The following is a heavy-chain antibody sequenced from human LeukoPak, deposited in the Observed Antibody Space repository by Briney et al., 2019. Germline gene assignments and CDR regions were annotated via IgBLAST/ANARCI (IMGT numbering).Heavy chain of an antibody. J-gene: IGHJ3*02. Sequence: GRYLRLSCAASGFTFSSYDMHWVRQAPGKGLEWVAFISSDGSDKYYADSMKGRFTISRDNSKNTLYLQMTSLRGEDTAMYYCAREGTARDAFDIWGQGTMVTVSS. CDR3: AREGTARDAFDI. CDR2: ISSDGSDK. CDR1: GFTFSSYD. V-gene: IGHV3-30-3*01. D-gene: IGHD2-21*02.